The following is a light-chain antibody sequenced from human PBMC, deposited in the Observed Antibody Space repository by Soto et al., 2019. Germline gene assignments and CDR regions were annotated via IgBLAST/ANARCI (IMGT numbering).Light chain of an antibody. CDR3: SSYAGSNNSLYV. V-gene: IGLV2-8*01. J-gene: IGLJ1*01. CDR2: EVS. Sequence: QSALTQPPSASGSPGQSVTISCTGTSSDVGGYNYVSWYQQHPGKAPKLMIYEVSKRTSGVPDRFSGSKSGNTASLTVSGLQAEDEADYYCSSYAGSNNSLYVFGTGTKVTVL. CDR1: SSDVGGYNY.